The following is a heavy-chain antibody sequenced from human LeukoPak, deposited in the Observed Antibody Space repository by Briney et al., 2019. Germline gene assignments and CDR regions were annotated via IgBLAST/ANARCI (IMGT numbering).Heavy chain of an antibody. CDR1: GYTFTSYG. J-gene: IGHJ5*02. CDR3: ARVPTMVRGVFNWFDP. Sequence: ASAKVSCKASGYTFTSYGISWVRQAPGQGLEWMGWISAYNGNTNYAQKLQGRVTMTTDTSTSTAYMELRSLRSDDTAVYYCARVPTMVRGVFNWFDPWGQGTLVTVSS. D-gene: IGHD3-10*01. V-gene: IGHV1-18*01. CDR2: ISAYNGNT.